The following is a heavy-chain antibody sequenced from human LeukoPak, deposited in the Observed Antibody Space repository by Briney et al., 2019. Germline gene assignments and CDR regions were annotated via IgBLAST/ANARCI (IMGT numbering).Heavy chain of an antibody. CDR1: GFTFSSYA. Sequence: GGSLRLSCADSGFTFSSYAMSWVRQAPGKGLERVSAISGSGGSTYYADSVKGRFTISRDNSKNTLYLQMNSLRAEDTAVYYCAKSPRGIAAALGYWGQGTLVTVSS. J-gene: IGHJ4*02. CDR3: AKSPRGIAAALGY. CDR2: ISGSGGST. V-gene: IGHV3-23*01. D-gene: IGHD6-13*01.